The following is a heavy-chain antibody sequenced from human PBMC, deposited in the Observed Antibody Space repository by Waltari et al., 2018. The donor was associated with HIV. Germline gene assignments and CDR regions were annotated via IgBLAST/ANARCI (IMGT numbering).Heavy chain of an antibody. V-gene: IGHV3-15*01. Sequence: EVQLVESGGGLVKPGGSLRLSCVASGFSFGEGGRRWVRRAPGKGLEWLGRIKRRIDGEATDYITSVKGRFTISRDDSINTLYLQMNRLETEDTAVYYWATGDCGGGSCHFFDWWGQGTLVTVSS. CDR1: GFSFGEGG. CDR3: ATGDCGGGSCHFFDW. CDR2: IKRRIDGEAT. D-gene: IGHD2-15*01. J-gene: IGHJ4*02.